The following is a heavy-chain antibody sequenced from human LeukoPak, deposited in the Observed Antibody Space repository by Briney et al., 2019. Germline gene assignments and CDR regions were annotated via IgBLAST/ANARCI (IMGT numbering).Heavy chain of an antibody. D-gene: IGHD3-10*01. V-gene: IGHV4-39*01. CDR1: GGSISSSSYY. CDR3: ASVRRGFGESSKYYSYYYMDV. Sequence: SETLSLTCTVSGGSISSSSYYWGWIRQPPGKGLEWIANIYYSGSTYYNPSLKSRVTKSVDTSKNQFSLKLSAVTAADTAVYYCASVRRGFGESSKYYSYYYMDVWGQGTLVTVSS. CDR2: IYYSGST. J-gene: IGHJ6*03.